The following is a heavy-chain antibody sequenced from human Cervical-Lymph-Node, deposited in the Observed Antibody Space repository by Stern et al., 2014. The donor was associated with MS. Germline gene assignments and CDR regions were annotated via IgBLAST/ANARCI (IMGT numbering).Heavy chain of an antibody. CDR3: ANSDAVTYGMDV. V-gene: IGHV1-69*01. Sequence: VQLQESGAEVKKPGSSVKVSCKASGGTFSSYAINWVRPAPGQGLEWMGGIIPIFGTTNYAQKFQGRVTITADESTSTAYMELSSLRSEDTAVYYCANSDAVTYGMDVWGQGTTVTVSS. CDR2: IIPIFGTT. CDR1: GGTFSSYA. J-gene: IGHJ6*02. D-gene: IGHD1-26*01.